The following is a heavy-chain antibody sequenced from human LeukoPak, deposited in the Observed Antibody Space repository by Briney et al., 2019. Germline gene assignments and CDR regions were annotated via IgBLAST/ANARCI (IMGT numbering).Heavy chain of an antibody. CDR2: IYSGGST. J-gene: IGHJ5*02. CDR1: GFTVSSNY. Sequence: GGSLRLSCAASGFTVSSNYMSWVRQAPGKGLEWVSVIYSGGSTYYADSVKGRFTISRDSSKNMLYLQMNSLRAEDTAVYYCARDHYGLTSYPNPWGQGTLVTVSS. V-gene: IGHV3-66*01. CDR3: ARDHYGLTSYPNP. D-gene: IGHD3-10*01.